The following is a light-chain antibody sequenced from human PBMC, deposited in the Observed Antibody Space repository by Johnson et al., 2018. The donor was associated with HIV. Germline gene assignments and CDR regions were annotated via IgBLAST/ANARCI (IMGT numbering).Light chain of an antibody. CDR3: GTWDGSQSAYV. Sequence: QPVLTQPPSVSAAPGQKVTISCSGSNSNIGNNYVSWYQQLPGTAPKLLIYDNNKRPSGIPDRFSGSKSDTSATLGITGLPTGDEADYYCGTWDGSQSAYVVGTVTEGTVL. CDR1: NSNIGNNY. V-gene: IGLV1-51*01. CDR2: DNN. J-gene: IGLJ1*01.